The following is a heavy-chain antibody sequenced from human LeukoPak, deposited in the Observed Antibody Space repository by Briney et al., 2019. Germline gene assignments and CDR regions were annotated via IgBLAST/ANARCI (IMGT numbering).Heavy chain of an antibody. D-gene: IGHD4-11*01. J-gene: IGHJ4*02. CDR3: ARSNHADDY. V-gene: IGHV3-74*01. CDR1: GFTFSNYW. CDR2: INTGGSST. Sequence: PGGSLRLSCAGSGFTFSNYWMQWVRQVPGKGLVWVSRINTGGSSTTYADSVKGRFTISRDNAKNTLYLQMNSLRAEDTAVYYCARSNHADDYWGQGTLVTVSS.